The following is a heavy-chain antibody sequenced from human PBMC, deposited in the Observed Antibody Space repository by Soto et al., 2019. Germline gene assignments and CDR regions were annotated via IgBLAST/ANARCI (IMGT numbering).Heavy chain of an antibody. CDR1: GFTFNTYN. CDR3: ARDDYPYYDDSSGYHFDY. J-gene: IGHJ4*02. CDR2: ISDSSSTI. D-gene: IGHD3-22*01. V-gene: IGHV3-48*01. Sequence: PGGSLRLSCAASGFTFNTYNMNWVRQAPGKGLEWVSYISDSSSTIHYADSVKGRFTISRDNAKNSLYLQMNSLRAEDTAVYYCARDDYPYYDDSSGYHFDYWGQGAPVTVSS.